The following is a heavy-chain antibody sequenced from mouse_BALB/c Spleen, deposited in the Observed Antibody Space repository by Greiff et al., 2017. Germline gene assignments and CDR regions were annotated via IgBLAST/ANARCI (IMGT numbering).Heavy chain of an antibody. CDR1: GYAFSSYW. V-gene: IGHV1-80*01. D-gene: IGHD1-1*01. CDR3: TPITTVVAKDYWYFDV. CDR2: IYPGDGDT. J-gene: IGHJ1*01. Sequence: VQLQQSGAELVRPGSSVKISCKASGYAFSSYWMNWVKQRPGQGLEWIGQIYPGDGDTNYNGKFKGKATLTADKSSSTAYLELRSLTSEDSAVYYCTPITTVVAKDYWYFDVWGAGTTVTVSS.